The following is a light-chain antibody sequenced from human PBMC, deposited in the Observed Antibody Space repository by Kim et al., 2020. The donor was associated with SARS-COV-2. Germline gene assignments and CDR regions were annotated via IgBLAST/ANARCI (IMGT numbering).Light chain of an antibody. V-gene: IGLV3-21*02. CDR3: QVWDSPGGQQI. Sequence: AQGETANNACGGTNHDNTGVHWYQQKAGQAPVRVVTSDGDGPSGIPERFSGYNSRTTATLTISRVEAGDEADYYCQVWDSPGGQQIFGGGTQLTVL. J-gene: IGLJ2*01. CDR2: SDG. CDR1: NHDNTG.